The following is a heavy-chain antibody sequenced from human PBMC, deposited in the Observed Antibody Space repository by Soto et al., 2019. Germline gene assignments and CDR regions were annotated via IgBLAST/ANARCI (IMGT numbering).Heavy chain of an antibody. V-gene: IGHV3-23*01. J-gene: IGHJ5*02. D-gene: IGHD1-26*01. CDR3: ANDRMGASGWFDP. Sequence: GGSLRLSCVASGFSFSSYTMNWVRQAPGKGLEWVSGVSGNGGNTYYAGSVKGRFSISRDNSKNTLYLQLNSLRAEDTAIYYCANDRMGASGWFDPWGQGTPVTVSS. CDR2: VSGNGGNT. CDR1: GFSFSSYT.